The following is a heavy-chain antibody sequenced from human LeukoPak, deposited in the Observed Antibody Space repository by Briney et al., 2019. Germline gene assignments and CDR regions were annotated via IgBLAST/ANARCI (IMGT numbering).Heavy chain of an antibody. Sequence: GGSLRLSCAASGFTFSSYSMNWVRQAPGKGLEWVSYISSSSSTIYYADSVKGRFTISRDNAKNSLYLQMNSLRAEDTAVYYCAREVVVITAVGLDYWGQGTLVTVSS. D-gene: IGHD3-22*01. V-gene: IGHV3-48*04. CDR1: GFTFSSYS. CDR3: AREVVVITAVGLDY. CDR2: ISSSSSTI. J-gene: IGHJ4*02.